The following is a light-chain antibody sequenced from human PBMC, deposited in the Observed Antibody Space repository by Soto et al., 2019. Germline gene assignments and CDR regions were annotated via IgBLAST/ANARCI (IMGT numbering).Light chain of an antibody. CDR2: DVT. CDR1: SSDIGGYDY. J-gene: IGLJ1*01. V-gene: IGLV2-14*03. Sequence: QSVLTQPASVSGSPGQSITISCTGTSSDIGGYDYVSWYQQHPGKAPKLMIFDVTNRPSGVSSRFSGSKSGSTASLTISGLQPEDQADYYCSSYRSSSVPYVFGTGTKSPS. CDR3: SSYRSSSVPYV.